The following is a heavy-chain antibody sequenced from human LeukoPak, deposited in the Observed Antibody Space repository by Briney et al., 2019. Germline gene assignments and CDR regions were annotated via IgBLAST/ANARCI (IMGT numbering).Heavy chain of an antibody. CDR2: IKQDGSEK. V-gene: IGHV3-7*01. CDR3: AKEARRYFDY. CDR1: GFTFTSYW. Sequence: GGSLRLSCAASGFTFTSYWMSWVRQAPGKGLEWVANIKQDGSEKYYVDSVKGRFTISRDNSKNTLYLQMNSLRAEDTAVYYCAKEARRYFDYWGQGTLVTVSS. J-gene: IGHJ4*02.